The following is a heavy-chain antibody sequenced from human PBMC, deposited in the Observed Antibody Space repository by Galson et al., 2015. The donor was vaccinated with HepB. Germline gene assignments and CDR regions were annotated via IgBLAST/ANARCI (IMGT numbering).Heavy chain of an antibody. V-gene: IGHV1-2*02. CDR1: GYTFTGYY. J-gene: IGHJ3*02. CDR2: INPNSGGT. CDR3: ARDNKYRQWLPYPSQADAFDI. D-gene: IGHD6-19*01. Sequence: SVKVSCKASGYTFTGYYMHWVRQAPGQGLEWMGWINPNSGGTNYAQKFQGRVTMTRDTSISTAYMELSRLRSDDTAVYYCARDNKYRQWLPYPSQADAFDIWGQGTMVTVSS.